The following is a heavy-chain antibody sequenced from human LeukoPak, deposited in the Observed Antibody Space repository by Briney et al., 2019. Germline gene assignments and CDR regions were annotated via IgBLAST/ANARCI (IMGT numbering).Heavy chain of an antibody. CDR2: IRYDGSNK. CDR1: GFTFDDYG. J-gene: IGHJ3*02. D-gene: IGHD2-2*02. Sequence: GGSLRLSCAASGFTFDDYGMSWVRQAPGKGLEWVAFIRYDGSNKYYADSVKGRFTISRDNSKNTLYLQMNSLRAEDTAVYYCAKVKRRAIVVVPAAIWMDAFDIWGQGTMVTVSS. V-gene: IGHV3-30*02. CDR3: AKVKRRAIVVVPAAIWMDAFDI.